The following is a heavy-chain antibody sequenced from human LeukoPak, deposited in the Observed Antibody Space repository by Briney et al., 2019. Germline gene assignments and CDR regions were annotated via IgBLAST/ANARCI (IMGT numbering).Heavy chain of an antibody. Sequence: GGSLRLSCAASGFTFDDYAMHWVRQAPGKGLEWVSLISGDGGSTYYAGSVKGRFTISRDNSKNSLYLQMNSLRTEDTALYYCAKGVRSRSGSEVDYWGQGTLVTVSS. CDR1: GFTFDDYA. CDR3: AKGVRSRSGSEVDY. CDR2: ISGDGGST. D-gene: IGHD6-25*01. V-gene: IGHV3-43*02. J-gene: IGHJ4*02.